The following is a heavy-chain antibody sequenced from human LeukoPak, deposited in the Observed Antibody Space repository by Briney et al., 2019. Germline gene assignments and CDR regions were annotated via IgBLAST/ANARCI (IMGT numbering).Heavy chain of an antibody. D-gene: IGHD6-13*01. V-gene: IGHV4-30-2*01. CDR2: IYHSGST. CDR1: GGSISSGGYY. CDR3: ARHAHVGQQLINWFDP. J-gene: IGHJ5*02. Sequence: TSETLSLTCTVSGGSISSGGYYWSWIRQPPGKGLEGIGYIYHSGSTYYNPSLKSRVTISVDRSKNQFSLKLSSVTAADTAVYYCARHAHVGQQLINWFDPWGQGTLVTVSS.